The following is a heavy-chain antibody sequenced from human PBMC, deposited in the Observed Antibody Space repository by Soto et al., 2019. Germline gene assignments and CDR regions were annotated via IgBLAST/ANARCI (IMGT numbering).Heavy chain of an antibody. CDR3: ARDRDTAMYYYYYSMDV. V-gene: IGHV3-11*01. Sequence: PGGSLRLSXAASGFTFSDYYMSWIRQAPGKGLEWVSYISSSGSTIYYADSVKGRFTISRDNAKNSLYLQMNSLRAEDTAVYYCARDRDTAMYYYYYSMDVWGQGTTVTVSS. CDR2: ISSSGSTI. J-gene: IGHJ6*02. D-gene: IGHD5-18*01. CDR1: GFTFSDYY.